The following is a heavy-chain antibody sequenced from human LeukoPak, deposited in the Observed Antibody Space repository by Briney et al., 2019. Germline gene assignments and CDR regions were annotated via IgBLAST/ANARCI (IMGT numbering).Heavy chain of an antibody. CDR2: TYYRSKWYN. CDR3: ARERYCSGGSCYSLIGNYYYYYGMDV. J-gene: IGHJ6*02. D-gene: IGHD2-15*01. Sequence: SQTLSPTCAISGDSVSSNSAAWNWIRQSPSRGLEWLGRTYYRSKWYNDYAVSVRSRITINPDTSKNQFSLQLNSVTPEDTAVYYCARERYCSGGSCYSLIGNYYYYYGMDVWGQGTTVTVSS. CDR1: GDSVSSNSAA. V-gene: IGHV6-1*01.